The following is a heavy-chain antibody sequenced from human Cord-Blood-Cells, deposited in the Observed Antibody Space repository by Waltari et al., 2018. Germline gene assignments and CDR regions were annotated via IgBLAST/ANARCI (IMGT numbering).Heavy chain of an antibody. CDR1: GGTFSSYT. V-gene: IGHV1-69*08. J-gene: IGHJ4*02. CDR2: IIPILGIA. CDR3: ARDEGGYCGGDCYSR. Sequence: QVKLVQSGAEVKKPGSSVKVSCKASGGTFSSYTISWVRQAPGQGLEWMGRIIPILGIANYAQKFQGRVTITADKSTSTAYMELSSLRSEDTAVYYCARDEGGYCGGDCYSRWGQGTLVTVSS. D-gene: IGHD2-21*01.